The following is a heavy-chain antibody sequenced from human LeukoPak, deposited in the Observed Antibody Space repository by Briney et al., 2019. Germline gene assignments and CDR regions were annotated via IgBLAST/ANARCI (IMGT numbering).Heavy chain of an antibody. CDR2: IGGSDGRT. J-gene: IGHJ4*02. D-gene: IGHD4/OR15-4a*01. Sequence: GGSLRLSCAASGFTFSSYEMNWVRQAPGKGLEWVSSIGGSDGRTYYAKSVKGRFTISRDNSKNTLYLQMNSLRVEDTAVYFCADPPNADYWGQGTLVTVSS. V-gene: IGHV3-23*01. CDR1: GFTFSSYE. CDR3: ADPPNADY.